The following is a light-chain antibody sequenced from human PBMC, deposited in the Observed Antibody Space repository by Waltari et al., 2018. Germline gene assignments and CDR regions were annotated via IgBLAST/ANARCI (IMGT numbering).Light chain of an antibody. CDR2: GAS. CDR3: QQYSNWPST. Sequence: EKVMTQSPATLSVSPGERATLSCRASQSVSSNLAWYQQKPGQAPRLLIYGASTRATGIPARFSGSGSGTEFTITISSLQSEDSAVYYCQQYSNWPSTVGGGTKVEIK. CDR1: QSVSSN. V-gene: IGKV3-15*01. J-gene: IGKJ4*01.